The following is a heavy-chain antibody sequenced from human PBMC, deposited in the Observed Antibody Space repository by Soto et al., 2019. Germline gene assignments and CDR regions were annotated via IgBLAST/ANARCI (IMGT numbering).Heavy chain of an antibody. V-gene: IGHV3-21*01. CDR3: ARAPVGKQWLVQGRYYYFDY. CDR2: ISSSSSYI. J-gene: IGHJ4*02. Sequence: PGGSLRLSCAASGFTFSSYSMNWVRQAPGKGLEWVSSISSSSSYIYYADSVKGRFTISRDNAKNSLYLQMNSLRAEDTAVYYCARAPVGKQWLVQGRYYYFDYWGQGTLVTVSS. D-gene: IGHD6-19*01. CDR1: GFTFSSYS.